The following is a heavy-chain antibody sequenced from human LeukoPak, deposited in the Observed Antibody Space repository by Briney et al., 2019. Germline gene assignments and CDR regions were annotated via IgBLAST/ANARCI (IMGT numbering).Heavy chain of an antibody. Sequence: GGSLRLSCAASGFTYSKYAMSWVRQVPGKGLEWVSTISGSGGSTYYADSVKSRFTISKDNSKNTLYLQMNSLRAEDTAVYYCASVLEGYHYYGMDIWGQGTTVTVSS. CDR2: ISGSGGST. CDR3: ASVLEGYHYYGMDI. CDR1: GFTYSKYA. D-gene: IGHD1-1*01. V-gene: IGHV3-23*01. J-gene: IGHJ6*02.